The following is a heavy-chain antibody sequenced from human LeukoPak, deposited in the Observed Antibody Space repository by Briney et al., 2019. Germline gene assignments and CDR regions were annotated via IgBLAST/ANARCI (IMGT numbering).Heavy chain of an antibody. CDR2: IHISGNT. V-gene: IGHV4-61*09. J-gene: IGHJ4*02. CDR3: ARYDVWGSYRAFDY. CDR1: GGSISSGSYC. D-gene: IGHD3-16*02. Sequence: PSQTLSLTCTVSGGSISSGSYCWSWIRQPAGKGLEWIGHIHISGNTNYNPSLKSRVTISVDTSKNQFSLKLSSVTAADTAVYYCARYDVWGSYRAFDYWGQGTLVTVSS.